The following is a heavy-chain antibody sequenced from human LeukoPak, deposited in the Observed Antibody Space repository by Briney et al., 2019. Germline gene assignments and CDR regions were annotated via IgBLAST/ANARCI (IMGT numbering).Heavy chain of an antibody. CDR3: GSDPNGDYVGALGY. CDR1: GFIISSYA. J-gene: IGHJ4*01. Sequence: GGSLRLSRVASGFIISSYALAWVRQTPGKGLEWVSAVTGGGDGTHYIDSVKGRFTISRDNSKNTIYLQMNSLRAEDTAIYFCGSDPNGDYVGALGYWGRGTLVTVSS. V-gene: IGHV3-23*01. D-gene: IGHD2-8*01. CDR2: VTGGGDGT.